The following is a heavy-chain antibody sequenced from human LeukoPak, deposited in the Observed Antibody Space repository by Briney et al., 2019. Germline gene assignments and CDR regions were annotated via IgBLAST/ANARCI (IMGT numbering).Heavy chain of an antibody. CDR3: AREQSGTRGWYTVDY. CDR2: IRGNSERT. J-gene: IGHJ4*02. Sequence: GGSLRLSCAASTFTVSGDYMSWVRQAPGKGLEWVSAIRGNSERTYYADSVRGRFTISRDNSKDTVYLQISSLRVEDTAVYYCAREQSGTRGWYTVDYWGQGTLVAVSS. V-gene: IGHV3-23*01. CDR1: TFTVSGDY. D-gene: IGHD6-19*01.